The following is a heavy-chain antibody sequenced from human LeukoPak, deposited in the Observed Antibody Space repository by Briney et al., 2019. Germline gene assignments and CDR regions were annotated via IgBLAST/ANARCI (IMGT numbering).Heavy chain of an antibody. Sequence: KSSETLSLTCTVSGVSISRTSYYWAWIRQTPGKGLEWIGYIYYSRRTNYNRSFRSRVTISLDTSKNQFSLKLSSVTAADTAVYYCTRGTDIKVAGNYWGQGTLVTVSS. CDR2: IYYSRRT. D-gene: IGHD6-19*01. CDR1: GVSISRTSYY. J-gene: IGHJ4*02. CDR3: TRGTDIKVAGNY. V-gene: IGHV4-61*05.